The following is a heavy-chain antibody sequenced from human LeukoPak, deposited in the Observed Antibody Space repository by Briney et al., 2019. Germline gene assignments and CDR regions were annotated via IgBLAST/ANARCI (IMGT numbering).Heavy chain of an antibody. V-gene: IGHV3-21*01. D-gene: IGHD3-10*01. CDR1: GFTFSSYS. J-gene: IGHJ3*01. CDR2: ISTTSLHI. Sequence: GGSLRLSCAASGFTFSSYSMDWVRQAPGKGLEWVSSISTTSLHIYYADSVKGRFTISRDNARNSLYLQMNGMRADDTAVYYLSRGRPGAQKQNGFEFLGQRTNVTV. CDR3: SRGRPGAQKQNGFEF.